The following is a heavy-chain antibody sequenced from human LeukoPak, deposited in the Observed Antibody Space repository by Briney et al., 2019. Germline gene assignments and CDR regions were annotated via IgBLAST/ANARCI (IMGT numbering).Heavy chain of an antibody. Sequence: ASVKVSCKASGYTFTSYGISWVRQAPGQGLEWMGGIIPIFGTANYAQKFQGRVTITADESTSTAYMELSSLRSEDTAVYYCARVEDCSGGSCYSQYWYFDLWGRGTLVTVSS. CDR2: IIPIFGTA. CDR1: GYTFTSYG. CDR3: ARVEDCSGGSCYSQYWYFDL. D-gene: IGHD2-15*01. V-gene: IGHV1-69*13. J-gene: IGHJ2*01.